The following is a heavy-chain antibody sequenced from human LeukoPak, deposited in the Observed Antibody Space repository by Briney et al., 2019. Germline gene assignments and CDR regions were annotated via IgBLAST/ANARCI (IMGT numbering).Heavy chain of an antibody. D-gene: IGHD5-24*01. Sequence: GGSLRLSCAASGFTFSSYWMNWVRQAPGKGLEWVSYISSSSSTIYYADSVKGRFTVSRDNSLNTLHLQMNSLKTEDTAVYYCAREFGHNRWYFDYWGQGALVTVSS. V-gene: IGHV3-48*01. CDR2: ISSSSSTI. CDR3: AREFGHNRWYFDY. J-gene: IGHJ4*02. CDR1: GFTFSSYW.